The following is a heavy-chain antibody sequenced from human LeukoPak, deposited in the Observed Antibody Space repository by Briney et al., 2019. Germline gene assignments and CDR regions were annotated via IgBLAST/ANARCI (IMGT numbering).Heavy chain of an antibody. D-gene: IGHD5-18*01. CDR2: IRYDGSNK. J-gene: IGHJ4*02. Sequence: PGGSLRLSCAASGFTFSSYGMHWVRQAPGKGLEWVAFIRYDGSNKYYADSVKGRFTISRDNSKNTLYLQMNSLRAEDTAVYYCAKVPWGYSYGSTLDYWGQGTLVTVSS. CDR3: AKVPWGYSYGSTLDY. V-gene: IGHV3-30*02. CDR1: GFTFSSYG.